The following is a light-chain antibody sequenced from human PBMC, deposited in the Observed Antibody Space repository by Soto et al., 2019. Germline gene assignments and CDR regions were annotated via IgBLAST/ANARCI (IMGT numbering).Light chain of an antibody. CDR2: SNN. V-gene: IGLV1-44*01. Sequence: QSVLTQPPSASGTPGQRVTISCSGSSSHNGNKTVNWYQQLPGTAPKLLIYSNNQRPSGVPDRFSGSKSGTSASLAISGLQSEDEADYYCAAWDDSLNGPVFGTGTKVTVL. J-gene: IGLJ1*01. CDR3: AAWDDSLNGPV. CDR1: SSHNGNKT.